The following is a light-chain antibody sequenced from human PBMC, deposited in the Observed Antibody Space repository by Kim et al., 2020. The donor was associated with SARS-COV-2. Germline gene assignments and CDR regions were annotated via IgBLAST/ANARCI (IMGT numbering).Light chain of an antibody. CDR1: QSVSSSY. J-gene: IGKJ2*01. CDR2: GAS. Sequence: PGERVTLSCRASQSVSSSYLTWYQQKPGQAPRLLIYGASTRATGIPARFSGSGSGTDFTLTISSLQPEDLAGYYCQQDYNLPMYTFGQGTKLEI. V-gene: IGKV3D-7*01. CDR3: QQDYNLPMYT.